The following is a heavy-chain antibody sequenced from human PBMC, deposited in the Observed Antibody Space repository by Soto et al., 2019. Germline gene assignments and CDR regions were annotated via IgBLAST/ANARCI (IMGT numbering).Heavy chain of an antibody. Sequence: GGSLRLSCAASGFTFSSYDMHWVRQATGKGLEWVSAIGTAGDTYYPGSVKGRFTISRENAKNSLYLQMNSLRAEDTAVYYCARVGVGSGFDHWGQGTLVTVSS. V-gene: IGHV3-13*01. CDR3: ARVGVGSGFDH. D-gene: IGHD3-3*01. CDR1: GFTFSSYD. CDR2: IGTAGDT. J-gene: IGHJ4*02.